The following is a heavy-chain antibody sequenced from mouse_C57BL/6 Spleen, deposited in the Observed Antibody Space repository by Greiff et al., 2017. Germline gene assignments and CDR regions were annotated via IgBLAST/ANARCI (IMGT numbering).Heavy chain of an antibody. CDR1: GYSITSGYD. CDR3: ARDRDSTGGCAMDY. J-gene: IGHJ4*01. V-gene: IGHV3-1*01. D-gene: IGHD4-1*01. Sequence: EVKLMESGPGMVKPSQSLSLTCTVTGYSITSGYDWHWIRHFPGNKLEWMGYISYSGSTNYNPSLKSRISITHDTSKNHVFLKLNSVTTEDTATYYCARDRDSTGGCAMDYWGQGTSVTVAS. CDR2: ISYSGST.